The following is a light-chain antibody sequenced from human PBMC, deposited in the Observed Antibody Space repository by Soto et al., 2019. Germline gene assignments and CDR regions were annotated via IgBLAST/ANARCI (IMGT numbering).Light chain of an antibody. CDR3: VLYMGSGISV. J-gene: IGLJ3*02. V-gene: IGLV8-61*01. CDR2: STN. CDR1: AGSVSTSYY. Sequence: QAVVTQEPSFSVSPGRTXTLTFGLSAGSVSTSYYPSWYQQTPGQAPRTLIYSTNTRSSGVPDRFSGSILRNKAALTITGAQADDESDYYCVLYMGSGISVFGGGTKVTV.